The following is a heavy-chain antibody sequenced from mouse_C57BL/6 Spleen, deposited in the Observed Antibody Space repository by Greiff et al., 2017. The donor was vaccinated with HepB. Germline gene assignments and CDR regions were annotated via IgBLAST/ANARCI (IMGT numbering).Heavy chain of an antibody. J-gene: IGHJ2*01. CDR3: ARNSCSSYFDD. D-gene: IGHD1-1*01. CDR1: GFTFSSYA. V-gene: IGHV5-4*03. CDR2: ISDGGSYT. Sequence: EVKVVESGGGLVKPGGSLKLSCAASGFTFSSYAMSWVRQTPEKRLEWVANISDGGSYTYYPDNVKGRFTISRDNAKNNRYLQMGHLESEDTAMYYYARNSCSSYFDDWGQGTTLTVSS.